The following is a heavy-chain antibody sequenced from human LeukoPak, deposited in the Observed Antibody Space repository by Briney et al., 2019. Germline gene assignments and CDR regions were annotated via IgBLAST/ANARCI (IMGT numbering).Heavy chain of an antibody. Sequence: PSETLSLTCAVYGGSFSGYYWSWIRQPPGKGLEWIGEINHSGSTNYNPSLKSRVTISVDTSKNQFSLRLSSVTAADTAVYYCARGGLWFGELPFRYWGQGTLVTVSS. CDR1: GGSFSGYY. CDR2: INHSGST. J-gene: IGHJ4*02. V-gene: IGHV4-34*01. D-gene: IGHD3-10*01. CDR3: ARGGLWFGELPFRY.